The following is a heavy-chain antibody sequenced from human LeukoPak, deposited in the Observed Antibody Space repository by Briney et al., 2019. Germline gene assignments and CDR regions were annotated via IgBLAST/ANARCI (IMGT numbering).Heavy chain of an antibody. J-gene: IGHJ4*02. Sequence: SETLSLTCTVSDGSISGYYWSWIRQSPDKGLEYIGYIYHSGTTNYYPSLKSRVTMSVDTSKNQFSLRLTSVTAADTALYYCAKLSYYGSAYYFDYWGQGTLVTVSS. CDR1: DGSISGYY. CDR2: IYHSGTT. V-gene: IGHV4-59*12. D-gene: IGHD3-10*01. CDR3: AKLSYYGSAYYFDY.